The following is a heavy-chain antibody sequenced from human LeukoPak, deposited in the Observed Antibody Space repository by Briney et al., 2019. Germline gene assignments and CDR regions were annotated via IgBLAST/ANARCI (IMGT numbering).Heavy chain of an antibody. CDR3: ARDLSSSSWYGGPRAGY. Sequence: GESLRLSCEVSGFTFSVYWMHWVRQAPGKGREWVSYISSSSSTIYYADSVKGRFTISRDNAKNSLYLQMNSLKAEDTAVYYCARDLSSSSWYGGPRAGYWGQGTLVTVSS. J-gene: IGHJ4*02. V-gene: IGHV3-48*01. D-gene: IGHD6-13*01. CDR1: GFTFSVYW. CDR2: ISSSSSTI.